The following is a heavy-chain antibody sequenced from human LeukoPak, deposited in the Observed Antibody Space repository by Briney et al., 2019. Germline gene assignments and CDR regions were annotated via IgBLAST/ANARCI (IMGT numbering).Heavy chain of an antibody. D-gene: IGHD3-3*01. CDR3: ARGGITIFGVVSYMDV. CDR2: ISWNSGSI. CDR1: GFAFDDYA. V-gene: IGHV3-9*01. Sequence: GGSLRLSCAASGFAFDDYAMHWVRQAPGKGLEWVSGISWNSGSIGYADSVKGRFTISRDNAKNSLYLQMNSLRAEDTALYYCARGGITIFGVVSYMDVWGKGTTVTVSS. J-gene: IGHJ6*03.